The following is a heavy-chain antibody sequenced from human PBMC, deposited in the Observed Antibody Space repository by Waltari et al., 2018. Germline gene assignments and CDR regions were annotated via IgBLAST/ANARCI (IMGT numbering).Heavy chain of an antibody. J-gene: IGHJ5*02. Sequence: EVQLEESGGGLGQPGKSLRLSCAASGFTFGDYAMHWVRQAPGRGLEWVSSITWDGADVAYGDSVKGRFFISRDNDKKSLFLQMKSLSPEDTAVYYCARGRHRRHQRGLDLWGQGTLVTVSS. CDR2: ITWDGADV. CDR1: GFTFGDYA. D-gene: IGHD1-1*01. V-gene: IGHV3-9*01. CDR3: ARGRHRRHQRGLDL.